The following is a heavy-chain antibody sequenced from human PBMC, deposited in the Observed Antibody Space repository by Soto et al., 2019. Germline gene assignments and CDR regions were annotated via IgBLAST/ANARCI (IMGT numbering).Heavy chain of an antibody. D-gene: IGHD2-15*01. Sequence: QVQLVQSGAEVKKPGASVKVSCKASGYTFTSYAMHWVRQAPGQRLEWMGWINAGNGNTKYSQKFQGRVTITRDTSASNAYMELSSLRSEATAVYYCARDLRGYCSGGSCYKRQQHIWFDPWGQGTLVPVSS. J-gene: IGHJ5*02. CDR2: INAGNGNT. CDR3: ARDLRGYCSGGSCYKRQQHIWFDP. CDR1: GYTFTSYA. V-gene: IGHV1-3*01.